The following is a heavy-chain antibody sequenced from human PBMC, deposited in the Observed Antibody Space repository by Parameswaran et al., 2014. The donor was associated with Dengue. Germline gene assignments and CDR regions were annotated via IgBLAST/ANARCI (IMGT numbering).Heavy chain of an antibody. CDR2: ISAYNGNT. Sequence: SWVRQAPGQGLEWMGWISAYNGNTNYAQKLQGRVTMTTDTSTSTAYMELRSLRSDDTAVYYCARDLAALTGLEWLYYYYGMDVWGQGTTVTVSS. D-gene: IGHD3-3*01. J-gene: IGHJ6*02. CDR3: ARDLAALTGLEWLYYYYGMDV. V-gene: IGHV1-18*01.